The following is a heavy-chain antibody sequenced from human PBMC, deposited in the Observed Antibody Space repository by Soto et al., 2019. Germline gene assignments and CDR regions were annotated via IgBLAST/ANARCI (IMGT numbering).Heavy chain of an antibody. V-gene: IGHV1-2*04. J-gene: IGHJ4*02. D-gene: IGHD2-8*01. CDR3: ARDRDAYCSKGVCSGPYFDY. CDR1: GYTFTGYY. Sequence: ASVKVSCKASGYTFTGYYMHWVRQAPGQGLEWMGWINPNSGGTNYAQKFQGWVTMTRDTSISTAYMELSRLRSDDTAVYYCARDRDAYCSKGVCSGPYFDYWGQGTLVTVSS. CDR2: INPNSGGT.